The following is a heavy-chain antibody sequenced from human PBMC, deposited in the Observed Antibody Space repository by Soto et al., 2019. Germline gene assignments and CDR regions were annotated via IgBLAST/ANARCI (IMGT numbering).Heavy chain of an antibody. J-gene: IGHJ4*02. V-gene: IGHV1-18*01. D-gene: IGHD3-10*01. Sequence: GASVKVSCKASGYVFSGYCINWVRQVPGQGLEWMGWISAYKGNKNYAQKFQGRVTMTTDTSTGTAYMELRSLRSDDTAVYYCARDLDGSGSYYTDYWGQGSLVTVSS. CDR3: ARDLDGSGSYYTDY. CDR2: ISAYKGNK. CDR1: GYVFSGYC.